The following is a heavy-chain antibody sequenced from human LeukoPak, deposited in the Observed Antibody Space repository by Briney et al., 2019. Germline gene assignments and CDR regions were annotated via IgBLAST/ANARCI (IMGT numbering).Heavy chain of an antibody. D-gene: IGHD1-14*01. V-gene: IGHV3-21*01. CDR1: GFTFSSYS. CDR3: ASDGRGGFCDY. Sequence: GGSLRLSCAASGFTFSSYSMNWVRQAPGKGLEWVSSISSSSNYISYADSVRDRFTISRDNAKNSLYLQMNSLRAEDTAVYYCASDGRGGFCDYWGQGTLVTVSS. CDR2: ISSSSNYI. J-gene: IGHJ4*02.